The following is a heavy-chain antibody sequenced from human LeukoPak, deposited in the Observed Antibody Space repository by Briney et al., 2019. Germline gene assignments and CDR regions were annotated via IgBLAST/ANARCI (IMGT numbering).Heavy chain of an antibody. V-gene: IGHV1-18*01. CDR1: GYTFTSYD. Sequence: ASVKVSCKASGYTFTSYDINWVRQATGQGLEWMGWISAYNGNTNYAQKLQGRVTMTTDTSTSTAYMELRSLRSDDTAVYYCARVVRGGGSFDYWGQGTLVTVSS. J-gene: IGHJ4*02. D-gene: IGHD3-10*01. CDR3: ARVVRGGGSFDY. CDR2: ISAYNGNT.